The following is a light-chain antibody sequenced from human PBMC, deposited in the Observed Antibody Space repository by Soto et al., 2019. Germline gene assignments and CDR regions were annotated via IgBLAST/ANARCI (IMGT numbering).Light chain of an antibody. CDR1: QSLLHDNGKNY. Sequence: DIVMTQSPLSLPVTPGEPASISCRSSQSLLHDNGKNYMDWYVXKQGQSPQVXIYLGSNRASGVPDRFSGSGSGTDFTMKISRVEAEDVGVYDGMHALQTPITFGQGTRLEIK. CDR3: MHALQTPIT. V-gene: IGKV2-28*01. J-gene: IGKJ5*01. CDR2: LGS.